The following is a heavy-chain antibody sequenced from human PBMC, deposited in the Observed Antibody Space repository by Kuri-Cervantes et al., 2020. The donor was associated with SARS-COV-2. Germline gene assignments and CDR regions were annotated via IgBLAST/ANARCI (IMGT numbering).Heavy chain of an antibody. Sequence: SAVYGGSFSGYYWSWIRQPPGKGLEWIGEINHSGSTNYNPSLKSRVTISVDTSKNQFSLKLSSVTAADTAVYYCARGSVVPAANDYWGQGTLVTVSS. V-gene: IGHV4-34*01. CDR1: GGSFSGYY. J-gene: IGHJ4*02. D-gene: IGHD2-2*01. CDR3: ARGSVVPAANDY. CDR2: INHSGST.